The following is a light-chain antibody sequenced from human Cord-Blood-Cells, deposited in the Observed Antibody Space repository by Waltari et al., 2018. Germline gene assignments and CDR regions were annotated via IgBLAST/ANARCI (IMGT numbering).Light chain of an antibody. Sequence: DIQMTQSPSSLSASVGDRVTLTCRASQCISSYLNWYQQKPEKTPKLLIYAASSLQSGVPSRFSGSGSGTDFTLIISSLQPEDFATYYCQQSYSTPTWTFGQGTKVEIK. CDR3: QQSYSTPTWT. CDR2: AAS. CDR1: QCISSY. J-gene: IGKJ1*01. V-gene: IGKV1-39*01.